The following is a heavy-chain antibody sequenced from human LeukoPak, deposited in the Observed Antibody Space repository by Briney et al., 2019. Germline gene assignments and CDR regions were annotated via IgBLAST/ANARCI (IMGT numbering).Heavy chain of an antibody. CDR3: AGNIVVVPAAPRVGIDY. D-gene: IGHD2-2*01. Sequence: SETLSLTCAVYGGSFSGYYWSWIRQPPGKGLEWIGEINHSGSTNYNPSLKSRVTISVDTSKNQFSLKLSSATAADTAVYYCAGNIVVVPAAPRVGIDYWGQGTLVTVSS. CDR1: GGSFSGYY. J-gene: IGHJ4*02. CDR2: INHSGST. V-gene: IGHV4-34*01.